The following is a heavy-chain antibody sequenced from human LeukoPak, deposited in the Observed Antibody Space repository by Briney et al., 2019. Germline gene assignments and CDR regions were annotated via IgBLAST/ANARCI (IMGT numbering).Heavy chain of an antibody. V-gene: IGHV3-23*01. CDR1: GFSLSSYG. CDR2: LSDSGGGT. Sequence: GGSLRLSCAASGFSLSSYGMTWVRQAPGKGLEWVSTLSDSGGGTYYADSVKGRFTISRDTSRSTLYLQMNSLRAEDAAVYYCAKAPVTSCRGAFCYPFDYWGQGTLVTVSS. J-gene: IGHJ4*02. CDR3: AKAPVTSCRGAFCYPFDY. D-gene: IGHD2-15*01.